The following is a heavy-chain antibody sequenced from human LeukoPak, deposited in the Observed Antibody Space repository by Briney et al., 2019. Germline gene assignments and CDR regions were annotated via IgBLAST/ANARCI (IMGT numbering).Heavy chain of an antibody. CDR1: GYTFTSYG. Sequence: ASVKVSCKASGYTFTSYGISWVRQAPGQGLEWMEWISAYNGNTNYAQKLQGRVTMTTDTSTSTAYMELRSLRSDDTAVYYCARDVGIDYGGNSFNYWGQGTLVTVSS. V-gene: IGHV1-18*01. D-gene: IGHD4-23*01. CDR2: ISAYNGNT. CDR3: ARDVGIDYGGNSFNY. J-gene: IGHJ4*02.